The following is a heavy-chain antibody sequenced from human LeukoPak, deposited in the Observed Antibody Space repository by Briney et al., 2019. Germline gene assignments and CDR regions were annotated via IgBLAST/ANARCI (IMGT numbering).Heavy chain of an antibody. J-gene: IGHJ4*02. Sequence: SSETLSLTCAVYGGSFSGHYCTWIRQSPGKGLEWIGEIHHSGGTNYNPSLNFRVTISLDTSRNQFSLKLISLTAADTAVYYCGRVNRGRIDYWGQGILVTVSS. CDR1: GGSFSGHY. CDR2: IHHSGGT. D-gene: IGHD2/OR15-2a*01. CDR3: GRVNRGRIDY. V-gene: IGHV4-34*01.